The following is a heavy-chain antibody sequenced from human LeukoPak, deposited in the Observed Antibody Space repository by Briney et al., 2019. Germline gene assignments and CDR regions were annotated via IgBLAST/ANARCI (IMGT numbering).Heavy chain of an antibody. Sequence: SETLSLTCAVYGGSFSGYYWRWIRQPPGKGLEWIGEINHSGSTTYNPSLKSRVTISVDTSKNQFSLKLSSVTAADTAVYYCARCRVATILSGSYGFDYWGQGTLVTVSS. J-gene: IGHJ4*02. D-gene: IGHD1-26*01. CDR3: ARCRVATILSGSYGFDY. CDR2: INHSGST. CDR1: GGSFSGYY. V-gene: IGHV4-34*01.